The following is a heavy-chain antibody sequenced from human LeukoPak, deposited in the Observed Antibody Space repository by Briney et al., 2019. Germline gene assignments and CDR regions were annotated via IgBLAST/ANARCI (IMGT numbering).Heavy chain of an antibody. CDR1: EFSVGSNY. CDR2: IYSGGST. D-gene: IGHD1-1*01. J-gene: IGHJ4*02. CDR3: AKDLNWNALNYFDY. Sequence: GGSLRLSCAASEFSVGSNYMTWVRQAPGKGLEWVSLIYSGGSTYYADSVKGRFTISRDNSKNTLYLQMNSLRAEDTAVYYCAKDLNWNALNYFDYWGQGTLVTVSS. V-gene: IGHV3-66*01.